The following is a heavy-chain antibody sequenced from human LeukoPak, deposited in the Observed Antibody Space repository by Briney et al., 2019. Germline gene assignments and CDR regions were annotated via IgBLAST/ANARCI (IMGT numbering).Heavy chain of an antibody. CDR1: GGTFSSYA. J-gene: IGHJ4*02. Sequence: SVXXXCXASGGTFSSYAISWVRQAPGQGLEWMXGIIPIFGTANYAQKFQGRVTITADESTSTAYMELSSLRSEDTAVYYCAKERVVGTTVTTFDYWGQGTLVTVSS. CDR3: AKERVVGTTVTTFDY. D-gene: IGHD4-11*01. V-gene: IGHV1-69*01. CDR2: IIPIFGTA.